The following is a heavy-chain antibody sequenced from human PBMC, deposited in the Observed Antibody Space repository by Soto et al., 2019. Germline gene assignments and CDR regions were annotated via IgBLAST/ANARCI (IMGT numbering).Heavy chain of an antibody. V-gene: IGHV3-48*03. CDR2: ISSSGGTI. Sequence: GGSLRLSCAASGFTFSSYEMNWVRQAPGKGLEWVSYISSSGGTIYYADSVKGRFTISRDNAKNSLYLQMNSLRAEDTAVYYCARDLRFGSSNDYDSSGPWGQGTLVTVSS. J-gene: IGHJ5*02. D-gene: IGHD3-22*01. CDR3: ARDLRFGSSNDYDSSGP. CDR1: GFTFSSYE.